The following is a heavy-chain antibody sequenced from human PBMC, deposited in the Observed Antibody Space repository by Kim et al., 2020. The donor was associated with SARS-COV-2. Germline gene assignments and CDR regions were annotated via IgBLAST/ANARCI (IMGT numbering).Heavy chain of an antibody. V-gene: IGHV1-8*01. CDR3: ARAVSTMIVVVIMPHYYYYMDV. Sequence: ASVKVSCKASGYTFTSYDINWVRQATGQGLEWMGWMNPNSGNTGYAQKFQGRVTMTRNTSISTAYMELSSLRSEDTAVYYCARAVSTMIVVVIMPHYYYYMDVWGKGTTVTVSS. CDR2: MNPNSGNT. J-gene: IGHJ6*03. CDR1: GYTFTSYD. D-gene: IGHD3-22*01.